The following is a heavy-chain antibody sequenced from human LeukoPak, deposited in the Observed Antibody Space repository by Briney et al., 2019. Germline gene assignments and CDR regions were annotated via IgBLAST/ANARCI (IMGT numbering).Heavy chain of an antibody. V-gene: IGHV3-48*03. CDR3: ARENLALEY. Sequence: GGSLRLSCAASGFTFTSYEMNWVRQSPGKGLEWVSYISSGGDTLNYADSVKGRFTISRDNAKNSLYLQMNSLRVEDTAVYYCARENLALEYWGQGTLVTVSS. CDR2: ISSGGDTL. D-gene: IGHD2-15*01. J-gene: IGHJ4*02. CDR1: GFTFTSYE.